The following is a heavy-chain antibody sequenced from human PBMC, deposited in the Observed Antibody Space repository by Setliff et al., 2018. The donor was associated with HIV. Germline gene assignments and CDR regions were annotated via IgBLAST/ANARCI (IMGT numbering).Heavy chain of an antibody. D-gene: IGHD3-10*01. J-gene: IGHJ6*04. CDR1: GGSVSTCNYY. CDR2: IFYSGST. Sequence: PSETLSLTCTVSGGSVSTCNYYWNWIRLPPGKGLEWIGYIFYSGSTNYNPSLKSRVTIPVDTSKNQFSLRLNSVTAADTAIYYFTRRGADSYYPRPLDVWGKGTTVTVSS. V-gene: IGHV4-61*01. CDR3: TRRGADSYYPRPLDV.